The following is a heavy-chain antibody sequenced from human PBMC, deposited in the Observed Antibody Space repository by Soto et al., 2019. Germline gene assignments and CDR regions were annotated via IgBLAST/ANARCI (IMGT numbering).Heavy chain of an antibody. D-gene: IGHD2-15*01. CDR3: ARAFRYCSGGSCHTGAFDI. CDR2: IYYSGGT. J-gene: IGHJ3*02. V-gene: IGHV4-39*01. CDR1: GGSIGSSSYY. Sequence: SETLSLTCTVSGGSIGSSSYYWGWIRQPPGKGLEWIGSIYYSGGTYYNPSLKSRVTISVDTSKNQFSLKLSSVTAADTAVYYCARAFRYCSGGSCHTGAFDIWGQGTMVTVSS.